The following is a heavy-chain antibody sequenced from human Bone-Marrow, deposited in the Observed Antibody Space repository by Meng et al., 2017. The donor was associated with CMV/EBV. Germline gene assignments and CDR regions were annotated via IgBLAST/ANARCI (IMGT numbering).Heavy chain of an antibody. D-gene: IGHD2-21*01. CDR2: ITTYNDNR. Sequence: ASVKVSCKVSSYDFLNHGISWVRQTPGQGLEWMGWITTYNDNRNYGEKFQDRLSLTTDTSTSTAYMELRSLTSDDTAVYYCARRLPIVEGATTFDYWGQGTLVTVSS. CDR3: ARRLPIVEGATTFDY. J-gene: IGHJ4*02. CDR1: SYDFLNHG. V-gene: IGHV1-18*01.